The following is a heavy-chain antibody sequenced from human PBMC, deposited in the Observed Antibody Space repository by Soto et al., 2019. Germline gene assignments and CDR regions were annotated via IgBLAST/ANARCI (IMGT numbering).Heavy chain of an antibody. V-gene: IGHV3-30*18. Sequence: PEGSLRLSCAASGFTFSSYAMSWVRQAPGKGLEWVAVILFDGSNKYYADSVKGRFTISRDNSENTLYLQMNSLRAEDTAVYYCAKGLHSSSTSPFDYWGQGTLVTVSS. CDR3: AKGLHSSSTSPFDY. CDR2: ILFDGSNK. CDR1: GFTFSSYA. D-gene: IGHD6-6*01. J-gene: IGHJ4*02.